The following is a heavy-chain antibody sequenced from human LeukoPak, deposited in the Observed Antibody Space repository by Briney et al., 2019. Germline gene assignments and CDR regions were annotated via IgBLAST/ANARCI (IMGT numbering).Heavy chain of an antibody. V-gene: IGHV4-4*07. J-gene: IGHJ4*02. CDR3: ARDHNEYDFLSDAYLGYFDY. CDR2: IYTDGST. Sequence: SETLSLTCTVSGGSISSYYWGWIRQPAGKGLEWLGRIYTDGSTNYNPSLRRRISMSVDLSAYQFTLRLSSVTAADTAIYYCARDHNEYDFLSDAYLGYFDYWGQGALVTVSS. CDR1: GGSISSYY. D-gene: IGHD3-3*01.